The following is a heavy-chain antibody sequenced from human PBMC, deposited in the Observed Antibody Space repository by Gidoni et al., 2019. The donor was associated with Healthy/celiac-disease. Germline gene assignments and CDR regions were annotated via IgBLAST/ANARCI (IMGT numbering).Heavy chain of an antibody. Sequence: EVHLLESGGGLVQPGGSLRLSCAASGFTFSSHARSWVRQAPGKGLEWVSAISGSGGSTYYADSVKGRFTISRDNSKNTLYLQMNSLRAEDMAVYYCAKDRGYSSSWSNYWGQGTLVTVSS. CDR1: GFTFSSHA. CDR3: AKDRGYSSSWSNY. D-gene: IGHD6-13*01. CDR2: ISGSGGST. J-gene: IGHJ4*02. V-gene: IGHV3-23*01.